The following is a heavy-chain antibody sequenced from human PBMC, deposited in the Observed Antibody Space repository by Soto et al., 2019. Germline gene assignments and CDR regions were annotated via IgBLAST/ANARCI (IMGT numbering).Heavy chain of an antibody. D-gene: IGHD3-16*01. J-gene: IGHJ4*02. Sequence: KAGGSLRLSCAASGFTFSDYYMSWIRQAPGKGLEWVTFISSSNNYIQYADSVKGRFTVSRDNAKSTLYLQMNSLRLEDTALYFSVRDPWGANPIHWGQGAVVTVSS. CDR1: GFTFSDYY. V-gene: IGHV3-11*05. CDR3: VRDPWGANPIH. CDR2: ISSSNNYI.